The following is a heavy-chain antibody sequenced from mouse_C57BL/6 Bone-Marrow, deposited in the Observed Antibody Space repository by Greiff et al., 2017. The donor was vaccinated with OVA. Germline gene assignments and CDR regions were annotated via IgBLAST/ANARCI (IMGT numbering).Heavy chain of an antibody. Sequence: QVQLQQSGAELVRPGASVTLSCKASGYTFTDYEMHWVKQTPVHGLEWIGAIDPETGGTAYNQKFKGKAILTADKSSSTAYMELRSLTSADSAVYYCTRDYYGSSYWYFDVWGTGTTVTVSS. CDR2: IDPETGGT. CDR1: GYTFTDYE. D-gene: IGHD1-1*01. J-gene: IGHJ1*03. CDR3: TRDYYGSSYWYFDV. V-gene: IGHV1-15*01.